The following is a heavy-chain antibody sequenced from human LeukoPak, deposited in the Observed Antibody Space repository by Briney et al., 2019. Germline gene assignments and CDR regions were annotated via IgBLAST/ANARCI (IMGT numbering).Heavy chain of an antibody. J-gene: IGHJ4*02. CDR2: IRYDGSNK. CDR1: GFTFSSYG. CDR3: AKKAGVSRSFDY. V-gene: IGHV3-30*02. D-gene: IGHD2-8*01. Sequence: GGSLRLSCAASGFTFSSYGMHWVRQAPGKGLEWVAFIRYDGSNKYYADSVKGRFTISRDNSKNTLYLQMNSLRAEDTAVYYCAKKAGVSRSFDYWGQGTLVTVSS.